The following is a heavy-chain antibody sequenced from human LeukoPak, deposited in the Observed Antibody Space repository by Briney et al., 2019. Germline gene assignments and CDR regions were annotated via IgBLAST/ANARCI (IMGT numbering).Heavy chain of an antibody. Sequence: GASVKVSCTASGYTFTGYYMHWVRQAPGQGLEWMGRINPNSGGTNYAQKFQGRVTMTRDTSISTAYMELSRLRSDDTAVYYCARASSSWISYFDYWGQGTLVTVSS. CDR1: GYTFTGYY. CDR2: INPNSGGT. J-gene: IGHJ4*02. CDR3: ARASSSWISYFDY. V-gene: IGHV1-2*06. D-gene: IGHD6-13*01.